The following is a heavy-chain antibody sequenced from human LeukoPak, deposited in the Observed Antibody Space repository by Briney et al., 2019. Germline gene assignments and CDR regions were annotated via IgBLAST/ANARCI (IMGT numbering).Heavy chain of an antibody. J-gene: IGHJ4*02. CDR3: AKGSLSGGGYGPYDY. CDR2: ISSSSSYI. V-gene: IGHV3-21*01. Sequence: GGSLRLSCAASGFTFSSYSMNWVRQAPGKGLEWVSSISSSSSYIYYADSVKGRFTISRDTSENMLYLQMNSLRAEDTAVYYCAKGSLSGGGYGPYDYWGQGTLVTVSS. CDR1: GFTFSSYS. D-gene: IGHD5-18*01.